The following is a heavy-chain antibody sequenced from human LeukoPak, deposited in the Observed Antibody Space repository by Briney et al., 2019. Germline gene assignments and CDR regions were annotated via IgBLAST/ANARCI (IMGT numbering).Heavy chain of an antibody. J-gene: IGHJ5*02. D-gene: IGHD3-3*01. CDR2: INHSGGT. CDR1: GGSFSGYY. V-gene: IGHV4-34*01. Sequence: PSETLSLTCAVYGGSFSGYYWSWIRQPPGKGLEWIGEINHSGGTNYNPSLKSRVTISVDTSKNQFSLKLSSVTAADTAVYYCARWGRITIFGVVIKTYNWFDPWGQGTLVTVSS. CDR3: ARWGRITIFGVVIKTYNWFDP.